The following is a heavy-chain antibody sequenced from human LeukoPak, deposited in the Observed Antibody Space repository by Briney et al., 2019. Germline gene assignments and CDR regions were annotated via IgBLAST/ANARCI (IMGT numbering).Heavy chain of an antibody. CDR3: ARGTMVISHFDF. V-gene: IGHV1-2*02. CDR1: GYTLTGYY. CDR2: ITPNSGGT. J-gene: IGHJ5*01. D-gene: IGHD3-10*01. Sequence: ASVKVSCKASGYTLTGYYMQWVRQAPGQGLEWMGWITPNSGGTNYAQKFQGRVTVTRDTSISTAYMELSRLRSDDTAVYYCARGTMVISHFDFWGQGTLVTVSP.